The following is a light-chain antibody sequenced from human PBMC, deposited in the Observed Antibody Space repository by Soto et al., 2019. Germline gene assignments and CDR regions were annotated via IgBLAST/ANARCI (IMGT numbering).Light chain of an antibody. V-gene: IGLV2-14*01. CDR1: SSDVGGYNY. CDR2: DVS. J-gene: IGLJ1*01. Sequence: QSVLAQPASVSGSPGQPITISCTGTSSDVGGYNYVSWYQQHPGKAPKLMIYDVSNRPSGVSNRFSGSKSGNTASLTISGLQAEDEADYYCSSYTSSSILPYVFGTGTKVTVL. CDR3: SSYTSSSILPYV.